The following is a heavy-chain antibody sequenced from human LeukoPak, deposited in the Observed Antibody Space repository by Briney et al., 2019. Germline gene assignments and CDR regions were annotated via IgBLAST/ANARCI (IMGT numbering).Heavy chain of an antibody. D-gene: IGHD3-16*02. Sequence: GSLRLSCAASGFTFSSYAMSWVRQAPGKGLEWVSFIRNDETEIHYADFAKGRFTISRDRSKNSVYLQMNSLRPDDTALYYCAKDGGRYRFDFWGQGTMVTVSS. CDR1: GFTFSSYA. V-gene: IGHV3-30*02. CDR2: IRNDETEI. CDR3: AKDGGRYRFDF. J-gene: IGHJ4*02.